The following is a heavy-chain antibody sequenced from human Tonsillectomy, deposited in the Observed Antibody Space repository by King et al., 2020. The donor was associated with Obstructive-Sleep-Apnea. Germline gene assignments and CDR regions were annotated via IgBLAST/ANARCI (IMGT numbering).Heavy chain of an antibody. Sequence: PLQESGPGLVKPSETLSLTCTVSGGSISSSSYYWGWIRQPPGKGLEWIGSIYYSGSTYYNPSLKSRVTISVDTSKNQFSLKLSSVTAADTAVYYCARRGRDGYNDWGQGTLVTVSS. CDR3: ARRGRDGYND. V-gene: IGHV4-39*01. J-gene: IGHJ4*02. D-gene: IGHD5-24*01. CDR2: IYYSGST. CDR1: GGSISSSSYY.